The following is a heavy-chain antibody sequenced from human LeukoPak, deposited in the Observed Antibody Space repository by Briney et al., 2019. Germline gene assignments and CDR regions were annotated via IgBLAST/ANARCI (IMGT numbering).Heavy chain of an antibody. J-gene: IGHJ4*02. D-gene: IGHD2-15*01. CDR3: ARGGDCSGGSCYGSFDY. Sequence: SQTLSLTCTVSGGSISSGDYYWSWIRQPPGKGLEWIGYIYYSGSTYYNPSLKSRVTISVDTSKNQFSLKLSSVTAADTAVYYCARGGDCSGGSCYGSFDYWGQGTLVTVSS. CDR1: GGSISSGDYY. V-gene: IGHV4-30-4*01. CDR2: IYYSGST.